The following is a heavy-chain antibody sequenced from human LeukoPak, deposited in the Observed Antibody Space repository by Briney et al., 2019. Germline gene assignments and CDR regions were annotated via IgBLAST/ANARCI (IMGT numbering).Heavy chain of an antibody. CDR3: ARDGYNRWEDY. V-gene: IGHV1-69*05. J-gene: IGHJ4*02. D-gene: IGHD5-24*01. CDR2: IIPIFGTA. Sequence: SVKVSCKASGGTFSSYAISWVRQAPGQGLEWMGGIIPIFGTANYAQKLQGRVTMTTDTSTSTAYMELRSLRSDDTAVYYCARDGYNRWEDYWGQGTLVTVSS. CDR1: GGTFSSYA.